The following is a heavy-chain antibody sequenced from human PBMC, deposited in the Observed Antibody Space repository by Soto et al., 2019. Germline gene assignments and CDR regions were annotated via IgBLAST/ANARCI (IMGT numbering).Heavy chain of an antibody. D-gene: IGHD6-13*01. CDR3: ARGRPAAAGYVGNDY. J-gene: IGHJ4*02. Sequence: QVQLVQSGAEVKKPGASVKVSCKASGYTFTSYAMHWVRQAPGQRLEWMGWINAGNGNTKYSQKFQGRVTITRDTAASTAYMELSSLRSEDTAVYYCARGRPAAAGYVGNDYWGQGTLVTVSS. CDR1: GYTFTSYA. V-gene: IGHV1-3*01. CDR2: INAGNGNT.